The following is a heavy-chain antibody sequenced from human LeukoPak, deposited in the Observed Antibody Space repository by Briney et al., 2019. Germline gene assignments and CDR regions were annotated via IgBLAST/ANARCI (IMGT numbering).Heavy chain of an antibody. CDR3: ARDIFGSGSYPDY. CDR1: GFGFSTYA. J-gene: IGHJ4*02. CDR2: IWHDASHT. Sequence: GGSLRLSCAASGFGFSTYAMHWGGQAPGKGLEWVALIWHDASHTFYTDSVKGRFTISRDNSKNTVYLQMNSLGGEDTTVYYCARDIFGSGSYPDYWGQGTLVTVSS. D-gene: IGHD3-10*01. V-gene: IGHV3-33*01.